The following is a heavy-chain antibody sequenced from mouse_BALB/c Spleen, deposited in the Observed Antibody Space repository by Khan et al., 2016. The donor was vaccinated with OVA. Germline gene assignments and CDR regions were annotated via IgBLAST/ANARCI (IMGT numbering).Heavy chain of an antibody. J-gene: IGHJ4*01. Sequence: QIQLVQSGPELKKPGETVKISCKASGHTFTKYGMNWVKQAPGKGLKWMGWINTYTGEPTYADDFNGRFAFSLETSASTAYLQINNLKNEDTATYFCGTPPYFSYVLDNWGQGTSVTVSS. CDR3: GTPPYFSYVLDN. CDR2: INTYTGEP. V-gene: IGHV9-3-1*01. D-gene: IGHD2-10*01. CDR1: GHTFTKYG.